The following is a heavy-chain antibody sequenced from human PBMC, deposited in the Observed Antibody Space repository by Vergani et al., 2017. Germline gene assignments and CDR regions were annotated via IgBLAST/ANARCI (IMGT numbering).Heavy chain of an antibody. V-gene: IGHV1-46*03. J-gene: IGHJ6*02. CDR1: GYTFTSYY. D-gene: IGHD6-19*01. CDR3: ARIGLRDGSGWGYHYYYYGMDV. CDR2: INPSGGST. Sequence: QVQLVQFGAEVKKPGASVKVSCKASGYTFTSYYMHWVRQAPGQGLEWMGIINPSGGSTSYAQKFQGRGTMTRDTSTSTVYMELSSLRSEDTAVYYCARIGLRDGSGWGYHYYYYGMDVWGQGTTVTVSS.